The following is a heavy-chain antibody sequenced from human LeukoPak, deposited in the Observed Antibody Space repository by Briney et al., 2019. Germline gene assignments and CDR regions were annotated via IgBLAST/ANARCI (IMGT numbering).Heavy chain of an antibody. D-gene: IGHD6-6*01. J-gene: IGHJ4*02. Sequence: SETPSLTCTVSGYSITSGYDWGWIRQPPGKGLEWIASIYYRRTTYYNPSLKSRVTISVDTSKNHFSLKLTSVTAADTAVYYCARGYSRSSTQDYWGLGTLVTVSS. CDR1: GYSITSGYD. V-gene: IGHV4-38-2*02. CDR3: ARGYSRSSTQDY. CDR2: IYYRRTT.